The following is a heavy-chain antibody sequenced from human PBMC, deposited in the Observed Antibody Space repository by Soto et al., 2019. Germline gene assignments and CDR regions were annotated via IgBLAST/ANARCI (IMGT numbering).Heavy chain of an antibody. D-gene: IGHD7-27*01. CDR1: GFIFISFG. CDR2: IWYDGSNT. Sequence: GGSLRLSCAASGFIFISFGMHWVRQAPGKGLEWVAHIWYDGSNTYYADSVKGRFTISRDNSRNTLYLQMNSLRAEDTAVYHCVRDLLGSGGHFDYWGQGTPVTVS. CDR3: VRDLLGSGGHFDY. J-gene: IGHJ4*02. V-gene: IGHV3-33*01.